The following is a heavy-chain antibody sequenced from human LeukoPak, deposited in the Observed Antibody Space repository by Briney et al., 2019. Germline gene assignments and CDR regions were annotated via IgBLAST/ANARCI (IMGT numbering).Heavy chain of an antibody. CDR1: GFTFSSYA. J-gene: IGHJ4*02. V-gene: IGHV3-23*01. Sequence: PGGSLRLSCAASGFTFSSYAMSWVRQAPGKALEWVSAISGSGGSTYYADSVKGRFTISRDNSKNTLYLQMNSLRAEDTAVYYCAKVLERRVTRANFDYWGQGTLVTVSS. D-gene: IGHD1-1*01. CDR3: AKVLERRVTRANFDY. CDR2: ISGSGGST.